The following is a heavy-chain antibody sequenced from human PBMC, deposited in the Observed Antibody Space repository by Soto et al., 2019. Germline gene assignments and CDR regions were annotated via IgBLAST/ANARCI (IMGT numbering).Heavy chain of an antibody. D-gene: IGHD3-3*01. J-gene: IGHJ3*02. CDR2: IKSKTDGGTT. V-gene: IGHV3-15*07. Sequence: GGSLRLSCAASGFTFSNAWINWVRQAPGKGLEWVGRIKSKTDGGTTDYAAPVKGRFAISRDDSKNTAYLQMNSLKTEDTAVYYCTYDPPQSRDAFDIWGQGTMVTVSS. CDR3: TYDPPQSRDAFDI. CDR1: GFTFSNAW.